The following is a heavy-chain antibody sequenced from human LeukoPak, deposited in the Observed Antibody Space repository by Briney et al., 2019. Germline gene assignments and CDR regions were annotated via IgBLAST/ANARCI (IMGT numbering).Heavy chain of an antibody. J-gene: IGHJ4*02. CDR3: ARDGYSYFDF. CDR2: INNDGSST. V-gene: IGHV3-74*01. Sequence: PGGSLRLSCAASGFTFSSYWMHWVRQAPGKGLVWVSRINNDGSSTSYADSVKGRFTISRDNAKNTLSLQMNILRAEDTALYYCARDGYSYFDFWGLGTLVTVSS. CDR1: GFTFSSYW. D-gene: IGHD5-24*01.